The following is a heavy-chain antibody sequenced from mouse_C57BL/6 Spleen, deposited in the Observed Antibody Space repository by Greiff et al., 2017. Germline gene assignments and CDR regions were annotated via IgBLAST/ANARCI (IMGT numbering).Heavy chain of an antibody. CDR2: IRNKANGYTT. Sequence: EVQRVESGGGLVQPGGSLSLSCAASGFTFTDYYMSWVRQPPGKALEWLGFIRNKANGYTTEYSASVKGRFTISRDNSQSILYLQMNALRAEDSSTYYCARIWSYYFDYWGQGTTLTVSS. V-gene: IGHV7-3*01. D-gene: IGHD1-1*02. CDR1: GFTFTDYY. J-gene: IGHJ2*01. CDR3: ARIWSYYFDY.